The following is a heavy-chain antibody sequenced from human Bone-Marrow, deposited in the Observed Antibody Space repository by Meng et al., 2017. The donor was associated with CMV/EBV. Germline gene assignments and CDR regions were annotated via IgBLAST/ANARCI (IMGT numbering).Heavy chain of an antibody. CDR1: GGPFSGYY. CDR3: ARRLRGTGPKYFQH. J-gene: IGHJ1*01. CDR2: INHSGST. Sequence: QGQLQQWGAGLLKPSGTLSLTCAVYGGPFSGYYWSWIRQPPGKGLEWIGEINHSGSTNYDPSLKSRVTISVDTSKNQFSLKLSSVTAADTAVHYCARRLRGTGPKYFQHWGQGTLVTVSS. V-gene: IGHV4-34*01. D-gene: IGHD3/OR15-3a*01.